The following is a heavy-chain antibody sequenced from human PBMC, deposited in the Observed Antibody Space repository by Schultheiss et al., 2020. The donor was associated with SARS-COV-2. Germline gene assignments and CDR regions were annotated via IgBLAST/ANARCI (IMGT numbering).Heavy chain of an antibody. CDR2: ISYDGSNK. D-gene: IGHD2-2*01. J-gene: IGHJ4*02. Sequence: GGSLRLSCAASGFTFSSYSMNWVRQAPGKGLEWVAIISYDGSNKYYADSVKGRFTISRDNSKNTLYLQMNSLRAEDTAVYYCARPTYCSSTSCYAFGEYYFDYWGQGTLVTVSS. CDR3: ARPTYCSSTSCYAFGEYYFDY. CDR1: GFTFSSYS. V-gene: IGHV3-30*03.